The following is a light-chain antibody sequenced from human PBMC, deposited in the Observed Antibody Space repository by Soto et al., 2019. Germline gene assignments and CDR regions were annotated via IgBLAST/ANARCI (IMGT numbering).Light chain of an antibody. J-gene: IGLJ2*01. CDR2: EGS. CDR1: SSDVGNYNL. V-gene: IGLV2-23*01. CDR3: SSYVGSSTLL. Sequence: QSVLTRPASVSGSPGQSITISCTGTSSDVGNYNLVSWYQQHPGKAPKLMIYEGSKRPSGVSNRFSGSKSGNTASLTISGLQAEDEADYYCSSYVGSSTLLFGGGTKVTVL.